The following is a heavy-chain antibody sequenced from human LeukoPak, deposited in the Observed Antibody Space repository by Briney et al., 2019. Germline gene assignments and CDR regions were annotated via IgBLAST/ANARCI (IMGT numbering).Heavy chain of an antibody. J-gene: IGHJ6*03. D-gene: IGHD2-21*01. V-gene: IGHV4-59*01. CDR1: GGSISSYY. Sequence: GSLSLTCTVSGGSISSYYWSWIRQPPGKGLEWIGYIYYSGSTNYNPSLKSRVTISVDTSKNQFSLKLSSVTAADTAVYYCASSHSGAQDYMDVWGKGTTVTVSS. CDR2: IYYSGST. CDR3: ASSHSGAQDYMDV.